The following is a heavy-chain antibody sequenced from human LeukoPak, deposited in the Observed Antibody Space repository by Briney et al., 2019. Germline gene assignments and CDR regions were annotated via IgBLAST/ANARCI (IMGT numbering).Heavy chain of an antibody. J-gene: IGHJ6*02. D-gene: IGHD2-2*01. CDR3: ARDRVVPAAIIYYYYGMDV. CDR2: IFYSGST. V-gene: IGHV4-39*02. Sequence: SETLSLTCTVSGGSISSSGYYWGWIRQSPGKGLEWIGSIFYSGSTYYNPSLKSRVTIYIDTSKNQFSLKLSSVTAADTAVYYCARDRVVPAAIIYYYYGMDVWGQGTTVTVSS. CDR1: GGSISSSGYY.